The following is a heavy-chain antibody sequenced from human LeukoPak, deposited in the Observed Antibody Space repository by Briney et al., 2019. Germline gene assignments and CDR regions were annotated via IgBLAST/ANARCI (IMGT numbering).Heavy chain of an antibody. CDR1: GFTFNSYA. D-gene: IGHD1-26*01. CDR3: AKDWGASYPYYFDS. J-gene: IGHJ4*02. V-gene: IGHV3-23*01. CDR2: ISGSGGGT. Sequence: PGGSLRLSCAASGFTFNSYAMSWVRQAPGKGLEWVSAISGSGGGTYYADSVKGRFTISRDNSKNTLYLQMNSLRGEDTAVYYCAKDWGASYPYYFDSWGQGTLVTVSS.